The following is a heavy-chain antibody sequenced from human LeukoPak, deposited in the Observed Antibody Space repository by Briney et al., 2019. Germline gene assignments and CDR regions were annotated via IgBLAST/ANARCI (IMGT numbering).Heavy chain of an antibody. CDR3: ACRAGYTGSWSAFDY. Sequence: GGSLRLSCTASTFTLNNYWMSWVRQAPGKGLEWVANIKQDGSEKYYVDSVKGRFTISRDNAKNSLYLQMNSLRVEDTAVYYCACRAGYTGSWSAFDYWGQGTLVTVSS. D-gene: IGHD6-13*01. CDR2: IKQDGSEK. CDR1: TFTLNNYW. J-gene: IGHJ4*02. V-gene: IGHV3-7*05.